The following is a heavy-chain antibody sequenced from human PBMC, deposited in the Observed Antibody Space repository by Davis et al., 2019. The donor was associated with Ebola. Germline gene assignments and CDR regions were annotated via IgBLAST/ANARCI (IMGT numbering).Heavy chain of an antibody. Sequence: PSETLSLTCAVSGGSISSSNWWSWVRQPPGKGLEWIGEIYHSGSTNYNPSLKSRVTISVDTSKNQFSLKLSSVTAADTAVYYCARGRKRVEVTRIYYYYYGMDVWGQGTTVTVSS. CDR1: GGSISSSNW. D-gene: IGHD2-21*02. J-gene: IGHJ6*02. CDR3: ARGRKRVEVTRIYYYYYGMDV. CDR2: IYHSGST. V-gene: IGHV4-4*02.